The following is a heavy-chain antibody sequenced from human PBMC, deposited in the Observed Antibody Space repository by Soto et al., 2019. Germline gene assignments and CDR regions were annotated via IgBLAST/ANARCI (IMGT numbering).Heavy chain of an antibody. J-gene: IGHJ6*03. CDR3: ARSGTTTYYMDV. CDR2: INPSGGST. D-gene: IGHD3-3*01. CDR1: VYTFTSYY. V-gene: IGHV1-46*03. Sequence: ASVKVSCKASVYTFTSYYMHWVRQAPGQGLEWMGIINPSGGSTSYAQKFQGRVTMTRDTSTSTVYMELSSLRSEDTAVYYCARSGTTTYYMDVWGKGTTVTVSS.